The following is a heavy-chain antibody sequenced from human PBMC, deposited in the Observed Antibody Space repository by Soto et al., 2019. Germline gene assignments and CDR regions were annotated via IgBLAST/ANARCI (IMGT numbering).Heavy chain of an antibody. J-gene: IGHJ6*02. V-gene: IGHV3-73*01. CDR1: GFTFSGSA. CDR2: IRSKTNSYAT. CDR3: TGHKFASVDSSSRNYYYTGVDV. Sequence: GGSLRLSCAASGFTFSGSAMHWVRQAPGKGLEWVGHIRSKTNSYATAYAASVKGRFTISRDDSKNMAYLQMNSLKTEDTAVYYCTGHKFASVDSSSRNYYYTGVDVWGQGTTVTVSS. D-gene: IGHD6-13*01.